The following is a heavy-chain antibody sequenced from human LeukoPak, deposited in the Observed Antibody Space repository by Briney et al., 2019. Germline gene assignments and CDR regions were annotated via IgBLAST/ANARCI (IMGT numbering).Heavy chain of an antibody. CDR1: GGSISSSSYY. J-gene: IGHJ3*02. V-gene: IGHV4-39*07. CDR2: IYYSGST. Sequence: SETLSLPCTVSGGSISSSSYYWGWIRQPPGKGLEWIGSIYYSGSTYYNPSLKSRVTISVDTSKNQFSLKLSSVTAADTAVYYCARVRYYYDSSGYYSYDAFDIWGQGTMVTVSS. D-gene: IGHD3-22*01. CDR3: ARVRYYYDSSGYYSYDAFDI.